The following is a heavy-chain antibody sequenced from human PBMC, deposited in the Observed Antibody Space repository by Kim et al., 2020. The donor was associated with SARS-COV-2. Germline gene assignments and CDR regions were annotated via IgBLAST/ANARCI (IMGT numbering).Heavy chain of an antibody. CDR2: ISSSSSTI. D-gene: IGHD4-17*01. CDR1: GFTFSSYS. Sequence: GGSLRLSCAASGFTFSSYSMNWVRQAPGKGLEWVSYISSSSSTIYYADSVKGRFTISRDNAKNSLYLQMNSLRDEDTAVYYCARDRDDYLRNYYYYYGMEVWGQGTTVTVSS. CDR3: ARDRDDYLRNYYYYYGMEV. J-gene: IGHJ6*02. V-gene: IGHV3-48*02.